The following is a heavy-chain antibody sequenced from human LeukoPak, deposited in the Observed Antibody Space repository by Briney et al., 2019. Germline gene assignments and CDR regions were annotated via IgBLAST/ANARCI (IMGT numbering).Heavy chain of an antibody. Sequence: SETLSLTCTVSGGSISSSGYYWSWIRQPPGKGLEWIGEINHSGSTNYNPSLKSRVTISVDTSKNQFSLKLSSVTAADTAVYYCARGVYYYGMDVWGQGTTVTVSS. J-gene: IGHJ6*02. CDR1: GGSISSSGYY. CDR2: INHSGST. V-gene: IGHV4-39*07. CDR3: ARGVYYYGMDV.